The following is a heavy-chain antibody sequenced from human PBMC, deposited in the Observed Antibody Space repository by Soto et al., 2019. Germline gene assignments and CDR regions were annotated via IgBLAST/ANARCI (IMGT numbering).Heavy chain of an antibody. CDR2: ITGSASHS. V-gene: IGHV3-23*01. D-gene: IGHD3-10*01. Sequence: HPGGSLRLSCLASGFPSSTYGFSTYAMTWVRQPPGKGLEWVSVITGSASHSYYAESVKGRFTISRDNSRNTLFLQMDSVRADDTAVYFCAKGTSSEFLLSFDDWGHGTLVTVSS. J-gene: IGHJ4*01. CDR3: AKGTSSEFLLSFDD. CDR1: GFPSSTYGFSTYA.